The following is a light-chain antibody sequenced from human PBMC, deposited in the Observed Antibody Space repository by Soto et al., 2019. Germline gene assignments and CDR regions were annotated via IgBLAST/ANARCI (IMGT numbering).Light chain of an antibody. V-gene: IGLV1-44*01. CDR3: AAWDGSRNNVL. CDR1: GSSIGTST. Sequence: QSVLTQPPSASGTPGQRVTISCSGSGSSIGTSTVNWYRQLPGTAPKLLIYGNNQRPSGVPDRFSGSKSGTSASLAISGLQSEDEADYYCAAWDGSRNNVLLGGGTKLTVL. J-gene: IGLJ2*01. CDR2: GNN.